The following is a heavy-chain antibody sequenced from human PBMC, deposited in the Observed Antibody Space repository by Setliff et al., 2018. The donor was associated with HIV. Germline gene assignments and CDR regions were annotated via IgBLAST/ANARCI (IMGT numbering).Heavy chain of an antibody. CDR2: IYHSGST. CDR3: ARHFYGYYGSNGLPIQY. Sequence: SETLSLTCTVSGYSISSGYYWGWIRQPPGKGLEWIGSIYHSGSTTYNPSLRSRVTISIDTSKNQFSLNLSSVAAADTAVYYCARHFYGYYGSNGLPIQYWGQGTLVTVSS. CDR1: GYSISSGYY. V-gene: IGHV4-38-2*02. D-gene: IGHD3-22*01. J-gene: IGHJ4*02.